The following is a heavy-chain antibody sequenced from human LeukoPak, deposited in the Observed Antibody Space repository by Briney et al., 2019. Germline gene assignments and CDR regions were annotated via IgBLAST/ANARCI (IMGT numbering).Heavy chain of an antibody. CDR3: TREGNNWNDNRDY. Sequence: SGGSLRPSCTASGFTFGDYAMSWVRQAPGKGLEWVGFIRSKAYGGTTEYAASVKGRFTISRDDSYLQMNSLKTEDTAVYYCTREGNNWNDNRDYWGQGTLVTVSS. V-gene: IGHV3-49*04. J-gene: IGHJ4*02. CDR1: GFTFGDYA. D-gene: IGHD1-1*01. CDR2: IRSKAYGGTT.